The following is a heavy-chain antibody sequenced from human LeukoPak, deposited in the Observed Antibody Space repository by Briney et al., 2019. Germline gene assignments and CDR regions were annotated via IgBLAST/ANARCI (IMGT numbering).Heavy chain of an antibody. J-gene: IGHJ6*04. CDR2: INHSGST. D-gene: IGHD2-2*01. CDR3: AREGIVVLPAAPLDV. Sequence: SETLSLTCAVYGGSFSGYYWSWIRQPPGKGPEWIGEINHSGSTNYNPSLKSRVTISVDTSKNQFSLKLTSVTAADTAVYYCAREGIVVLPAAPLDVWGKGTTVTVSS. V-gene: IGHV4-34*01. CDR1: GGSFSGYY.